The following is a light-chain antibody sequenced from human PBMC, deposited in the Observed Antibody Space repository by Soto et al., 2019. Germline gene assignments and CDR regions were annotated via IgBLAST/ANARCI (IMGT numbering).Light chain of an antibody. Sequence: MTQSPSTLSASVGDRVTITCRASQSVSIKLAWYQQKPGQAPRLLIYDTSTRATGIPARFSGSGSGTEFTLTISSLQSEDFAVYYCQQYNKWPPITFGQGTRLEI. J-gene: IGKJ5*01. CDR3: QQYNKWPPIT. CDR2: DTS. CDR1: QSVSIK. V-gene: IGKV3-15*01.